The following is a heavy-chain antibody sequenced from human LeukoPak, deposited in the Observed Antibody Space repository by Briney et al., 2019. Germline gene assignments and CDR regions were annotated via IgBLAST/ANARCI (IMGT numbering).Heavy chain of an antibody. D-gene: IGHD6-19*01. CDR2: INPSGGST. CDR1: GYTFTSYY. J-gene: IGHJ6*03. V-gene: IGHV1-46*01. CDR3: ARGFRYSSGWYDDYYYYMDV. Sequence: ASVKVSCKASGYTFTSYYMHWVRQAPGQGLEWMGIINPSGGSTSYAQKFQGRVTMTRDMSTSTVYMELSSLRSEDTAVYYCARGFRYSSGWYDDYYYYMDVWGKGTTVTVSS.